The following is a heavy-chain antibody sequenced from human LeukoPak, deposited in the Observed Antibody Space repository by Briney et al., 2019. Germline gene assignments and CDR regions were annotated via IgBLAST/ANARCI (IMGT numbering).Heavy chain of an antibody. D-gene: IGHD4-11*01. CDR1: GFTFSSYS. Sequence: GGSLRLSCAASGFTFSSYSMNWVRQAPGKGLEWVSSISSSSSYIYYADSVKGRFTISRDNAKNSLYLQMSSLRAEDTAVYYCARDRYSNGYFDYWGQGTLVTVSS. V-gene: IGHV3-21*01. CDR2: ISSSSSYI. CDR3: ARDRYSNGYFDY. J-gene: IGHJ4*02.